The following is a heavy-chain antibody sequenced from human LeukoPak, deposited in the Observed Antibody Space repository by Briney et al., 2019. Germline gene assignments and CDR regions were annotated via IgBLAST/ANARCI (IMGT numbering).Heavy chain of an antibody. CDR2: ISSSGSTI. CDR1: GFTFSSYE. V-gene: IGHV3-48*03. CDR3: ARERDYYGSGSYYKGGWFDP. D-gene: IGHD3-10*01. Sequence: PGGSLRLSCAASGFTFSSYEMNWVRQAPGKGLEWVSYISSSGSTIYYADSVKGRFTISRDNAKNSLYLQMNSLRAEDTAVYYCARERDYYGSGSYYKGGWFDPWGQGTLVTVSS. J-gene: IGHJ5*02.